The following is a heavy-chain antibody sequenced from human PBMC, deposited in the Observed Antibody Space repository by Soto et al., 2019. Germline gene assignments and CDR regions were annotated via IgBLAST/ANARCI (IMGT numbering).Heavy chain of an antibody. J-gene: IGHJ3*02. Sequence: QVQLVQSGAEVKKPGSSVKVSCKASGGTFSSYAISWVRQAPGQGLEWMGGIIPIFGTANYAQKFQGRVTITADESTSTAYMELSSLRSEDTAVYYCARTGDQYQLLSSAFDIWGQGTMVTVSS. CDR2: IIPIFGTA. CDR1: GGTFSSYA. D-gene: IGHD2-2*01. V-gene: IGHV1-69*12. CDR3: ARTGDQYQLLSSAFDI.